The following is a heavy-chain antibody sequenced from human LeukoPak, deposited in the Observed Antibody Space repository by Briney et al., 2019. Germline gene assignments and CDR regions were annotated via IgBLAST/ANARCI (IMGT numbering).Heavy chain of an antibody. D-gene: IGHD3-10*01. CDR3: AKPLWFGELLYAY. V-gene: IGHV3-30*02. CDR2: IRYDGSNK. Sequence: GGSLRLSCAASGFTFSSYGMHWVRQAPGKGLEWVAFIRYDGSNKYYADSVKGRFTISRDNSKNTLYLQMNSLRAEDTAVYYCAKPLWFGELLYAYWGQGTLVTVSS. J-gene: IGHJ4*02. CDR1: GFTFSSYG.